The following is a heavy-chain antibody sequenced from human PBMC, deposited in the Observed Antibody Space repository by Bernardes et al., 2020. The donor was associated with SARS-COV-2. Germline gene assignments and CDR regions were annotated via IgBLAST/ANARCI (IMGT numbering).Heavy chain of an antibody. Sequence: SETLSLTCTVSGGSITNSFWTWIRQPPGKGLEWVGYVFSSGSTKYSPSLRRRVTFSVDTFKNQFSLKLTSLTASDTAVYDCARQSGGGRYGAVDYWGQGTLVTVSS. CDR3: ARQSGGGRYGAVDY. D-gene: IGHD3-10*01. CDR2: VFSSGST. V-gene: IGHV4-59*08. J-gene: IGHJ4*02. CDR1: GGSITNSF.